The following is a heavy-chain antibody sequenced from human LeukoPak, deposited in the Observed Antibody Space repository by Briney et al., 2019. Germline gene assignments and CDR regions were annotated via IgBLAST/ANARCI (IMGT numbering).Heavy chain of an antibody. Sequence: SETLSLTCTVSGGSISSYYWNWIRQPPGKGLEWIGYIYYSGTTNYNPSLKSRVSMSVDTSKNQFSLKLSSVTAADTAVYYCARLTKNDSGTYRFGKKKRGYMDVWGKGTTVTISS. CDR3: ARLTKNDSGTYRFGKKKRGYMDV. D-gene: IGHD3-10*01. CDR1: GGSISSYY. V-gene: IGHV4-59*12. J-gene: IGHJ6*03. CDR2: IYYSGTT.